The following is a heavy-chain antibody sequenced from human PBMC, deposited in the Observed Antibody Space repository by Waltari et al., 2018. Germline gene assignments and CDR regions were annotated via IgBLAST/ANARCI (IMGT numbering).Heavy chain of an antibody. D-gene: IGHD2-21*01. CDR1: GYTLSDYG. CDR3: ARERHRLMEEGYLMALDP. J-gene: IGHJ5*02. V-gene: IGHV1-18*01. CDR2: ISGNNGHT. Sequence: QVQLVQSGAEVKKPGASVKVSCKASGYTLSDYGISWVRQAPGQGLEWMGWISGNNGHTNHAQKCQCRLIMTEDTSATTVYMELTYLTSDDTAVYYCARERHRLMEEGYLMALDPWGQGTLVTVSS.